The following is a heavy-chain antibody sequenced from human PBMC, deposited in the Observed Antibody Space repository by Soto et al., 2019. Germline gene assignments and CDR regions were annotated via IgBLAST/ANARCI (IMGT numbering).Heavy chain of an antibody. Sequence: PGGSLRLSCAASGFTFSSYGMHWVRQAPGKGLEWVAVISYDGSNKYYADSVKGRFTISRDNSKNTLYLQMNSLRAEDTAVYYCAKDWAPFRFFLGELSLLSPLAYCGQGSLVPGSS. CDR1: GFTFSSYG. J-gene: IGHJ1*01. V-gene: IGHV3-30*18. D-gene: IGHD3-16*02. CDR3: AKDWAPFRFFLGELSLLSPLAY. CDR2: ISYDGSNK.